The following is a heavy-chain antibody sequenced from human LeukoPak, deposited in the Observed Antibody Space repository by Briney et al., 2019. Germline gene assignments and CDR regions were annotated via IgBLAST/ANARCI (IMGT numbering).Heavy chain of an antibody. CDR1: GFTFSSYA. Sequence: SGGSLRLSCAASGFTFSSYAMSWVRQAPGKGLEWVSVISGSGGSTYYADSVKGRFTIPRDNSKNTLYLQMNSLRAEDTAVYYCAKGSGIAAAGTSLTFDYWGQGTLVTVSS. CDR3: AKGSGIAAAGTSLTFDY. D-gene: IGHD6-13*01. J-gene: IGHJ4*02. CDR2: ISGSGGST. V-gene: IGHV3-23*01.